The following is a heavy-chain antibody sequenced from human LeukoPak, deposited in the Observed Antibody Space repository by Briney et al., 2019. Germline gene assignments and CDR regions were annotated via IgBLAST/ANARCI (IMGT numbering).Heavy chain of an antibody. V-gene: IGHV4-59*01. J-gene: IGHJ4*02. CDR1: GGSISSYY. D-gene: IGHD6-13*01. CDR2: IYYSGST. Sequence: SETLSLTCTVSGGSISSYYWSWIRQPPGKGLEWIGYIYYSGSTNYNPSLKSRVTISVDTSKNQFSLKLSSVTAADTAVYYCARVTQLGFSSSWHTYYFDYWGQGTLVTVSS. CDR3: ARVTQLGFSSSWHTYYFDY.